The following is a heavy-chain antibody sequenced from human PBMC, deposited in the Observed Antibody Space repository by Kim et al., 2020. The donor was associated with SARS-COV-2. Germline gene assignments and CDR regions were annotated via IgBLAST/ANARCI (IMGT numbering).Heavy chain of an antibody. CDR2: IYHSGST. V-gene: IGHV4-34*01. CDR3: ARGRRILNIISRVRGMDV. Sequence: SETLSLTCAVYGGSFNDYFWSWIRQIPGKGLEWIGEIYHSGSTTYNPSLKGRVTISLDTSKNQFSLRLSSVTAADAAVYYCARGRRILNIISRVRGMDVWGQGPTVTVSS. CDR1: GGSFNDYF. D-gene: IGHD3-10*01. J-gene: IGHJ6*02.